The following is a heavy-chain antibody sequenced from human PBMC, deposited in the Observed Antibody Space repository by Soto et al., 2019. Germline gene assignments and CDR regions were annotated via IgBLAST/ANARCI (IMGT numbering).Heavy chain of an antibody. Sequence: SETLSLTCTVSGGSISSGEYYWSWIRQPPGKGLEWIGDTYDSGSTYYNPSLKSRVIISVDTSKKQFSLKLSSVTAADTAVYYCARGRGELIFDYWGQGTLVTVSS. V-gene: IGHV4-30-4*01. CDR2: TYDSGST. CDR1: GGSISSGEYY. J-gene: IGHJ4*02. CDR3: ARGRGELIFDY. D-gene: IGHD3-10*01.